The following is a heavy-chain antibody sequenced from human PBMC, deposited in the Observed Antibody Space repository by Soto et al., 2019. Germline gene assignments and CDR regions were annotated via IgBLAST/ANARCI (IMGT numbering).Heavy chain of an antibody. CDR1: GFTFSSYA. CDR2: ISGSGGST. Sequence: EVQLLESGGGLVQPGGSLRLSCAASGFTFSSYAMSWVRQAPGKGLEWVSAISGSGGSTYYADSVKGRFTISRDNSKNTLYLQLNSLRAEDTAVYYCAMYSWSRPYLVYYYGMDVWGQGTTVTVSS. V-gene: IGHV3-23*01. CDR3: AMYSWSRPYLVYYYGMDV. J-gene: IGHJ6*02. D-gene: IGHD6-13*01.